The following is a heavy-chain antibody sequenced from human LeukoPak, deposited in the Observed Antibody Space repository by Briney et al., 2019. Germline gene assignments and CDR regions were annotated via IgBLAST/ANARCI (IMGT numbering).Heavy chain of an antibody. CDR3: AKDAEDFGDSYFDH. D-gene: IGHD2-21*02. Sequence: PGGYLRLSCSASGFTFRNYGMHWVRQAPGKGLEWVAAIWYDGTHEFYVESVKGRFTISRDNSKNTLFLEMNSLRAEDTAVYYCAKDAEDFGDSYFDHWGQGALVTVSS. CDR2: IWYDGTHE. CDR1: GFTFRNYG. J-gene: IGHJ4*02. V-gene: IGHV3-33*03.